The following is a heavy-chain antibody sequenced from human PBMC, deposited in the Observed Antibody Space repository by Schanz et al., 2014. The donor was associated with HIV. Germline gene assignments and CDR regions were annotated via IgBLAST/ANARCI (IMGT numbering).Heavy chain of an antibody. CDR3: ARGGLQWHPEWFDY. V-gene: IGHV3-33*05. CDR1: GSPLSGYS. Sequence: VQLVESGGRLVKPGESLTLSCITSGSPLSGYSMNWVRQAPGKGLEWVAIISYDGTKSYHTDFAKGRFTISRDNSKNMVYLQMNSLRAEDTAVYYCARGGLQWHPEWFDYWGQGTLVTVSS. D-gene: IGHD4-4*01. CDR2: ISYDGTKS. J-gene: IGHJ4*02.